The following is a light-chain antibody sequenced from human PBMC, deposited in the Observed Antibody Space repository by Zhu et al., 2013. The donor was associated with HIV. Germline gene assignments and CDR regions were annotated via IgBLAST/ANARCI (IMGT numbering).Light chain of an antibody. CDR2: GAS. CDR3: QQYGSSLT. V-gene: IGKV3-20*01. Sequence: TQSPSSLSASVGDRVTITCRASQGIRNDLAWYQQKPGQAPRLLIYGASSRATGIPDRFSGSGSGTDFTLTISRLEPEDFAVYYCQQYGSSLTFGGGTKVEIK. J-gene: IGKJ4*01. CDR1: QGIRND.